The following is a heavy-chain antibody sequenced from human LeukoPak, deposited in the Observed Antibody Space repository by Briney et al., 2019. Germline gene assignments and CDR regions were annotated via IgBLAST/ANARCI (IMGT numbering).Heavy chain of an antibody. J-gene: IGHJ4*02. CDR1: GGSISSGGYY. V-gene: IGHV4-30-2*01. Sequence: PSETLSLTCTVSGGSISSGGYYWSWIRQPPGKGLEWIGYIYHSGSTYYNPSLKSRVTISVDRSKNQFSLKLSSVTAADTAVYYCARAPRGAPYYFDYWGQGTLATVSS. CDR3: ARAPRGAPYYFDY. D-gene: IGHD3-10*01. CDR2: IYHSGST.